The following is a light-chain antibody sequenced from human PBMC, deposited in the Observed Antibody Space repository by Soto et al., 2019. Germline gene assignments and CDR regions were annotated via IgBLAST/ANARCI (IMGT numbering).Light chain of an antibody. V-gene: IGKV1-5*03. CDR1: QSIGYW. J-gene: IGKJ2*01. CDR2: KAT. Sequence: DIQMTQSPSTLSASVGDGVTITCRASQSIGYWLAWYQQKPGKAPKLLIYKATNLQSGVPSRFSGSGSGTDFSLTISSLQPVDSATYFCQHYHDFQYTFGPGTKLEI. CDR3: QHYHDFQYT.